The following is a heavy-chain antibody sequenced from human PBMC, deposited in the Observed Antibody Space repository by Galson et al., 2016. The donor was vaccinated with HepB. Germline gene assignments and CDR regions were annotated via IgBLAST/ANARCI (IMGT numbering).Heavy chain of an antibody. CDR2: INAGNGNT. J-gene: IGHJ3*01. CDR1: GYSFTRYL. D-gene: IGHD6-6*01. CDR3: ARELVRSAFDL. V-gene: IGHV1-3*01. Sequence: SVKVSCKASGYSFTRYLTHWVRQAPGQRLEWMGWINAGNGNTMYSQKFQDRITITRDTSASTAYLELSSLRSEDTAVYYCARELVRSAFDLWGQGTMVTVSS.